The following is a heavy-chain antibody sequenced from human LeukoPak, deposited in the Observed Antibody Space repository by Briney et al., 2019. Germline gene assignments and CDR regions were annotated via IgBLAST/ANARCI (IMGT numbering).Heavy chain of an antibody. J-gene: IGHJ4*02. Sequence: SETLSLTCNVSGDSISSDYWSWIRQPPGKGLEWIGHIYYSGSTNYNPSLKSRVTISVDTSKNQFSLKLSSVTAADTAMYYCARVSGYDWESFYDYWGQGSLVTVSS. V-gene: IGHV4-59*01. CDR3: ARVSGYDWESFYDY. D-gene: IGHD5-12*01. CDR1: GDSISSDY. CDR2: IYYSGST.